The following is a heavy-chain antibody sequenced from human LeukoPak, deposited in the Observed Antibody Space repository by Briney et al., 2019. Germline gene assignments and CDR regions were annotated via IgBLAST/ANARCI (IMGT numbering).Heavy chain of an antibody. CDR1: GFPFSNYA. CDR3: ATFCSSTSCYHY. V-gene: IGHV3-48*01. Sequence: GGSLRLSCVASGFPFSNYAMSWVRQAPGKGLEWVSYISSSSSSIYYADSVKGRFTISRDNAKNSLYLQMNSLRAEDTAVYYCATFCSSTSCYHYWGQGTLVTVSS. J-gene: IGHJ4*02. CDR2: ISSSSSSI. D-gene: IGHD2-2*01.